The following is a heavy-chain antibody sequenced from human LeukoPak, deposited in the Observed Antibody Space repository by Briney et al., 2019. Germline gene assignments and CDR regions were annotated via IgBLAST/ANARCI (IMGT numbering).Heavy chain of an antibody. CDR3: AKDLYSSSWYAPYFDY. Sequence: GGSLRLSCAASGFTFSNYGMHWVRHAPGKGLEWVAFVRYDESTKFYADSVKGRFTISRDNSKTTLYLQMNSLRAEDTAVYYCAKDLYSSSWYAPYFDYWGQGTLVTVLS. CDR1: GFTFSNYG. CDR2: VRYDESTK. D-gene: IGHD6-13*01. V-gene: IGHV3-30*02. J-gene: IGHJ4*02.